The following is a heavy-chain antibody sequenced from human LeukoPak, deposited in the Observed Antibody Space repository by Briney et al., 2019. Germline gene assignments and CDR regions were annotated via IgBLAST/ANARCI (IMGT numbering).Heavy chain of an antibody. CDR3: ARDRTTVTTFDY. J-gene: IGHJ4*02. CDR1: GSTFSSYW. D-gene: IGHD4-17*01. V-gene: IGHV3-74*01. Sequence: GGSLRLSCAASGSTFSSYWMHWVRQPPGKGLVWVSRINSDGSTTRYADSVKGRFTISRDNAKNTLYLQMNSLRAEDTAVYYCARDRTTVTTFDYWGQGTLVTVSS. CDR2: INSDGSTT.